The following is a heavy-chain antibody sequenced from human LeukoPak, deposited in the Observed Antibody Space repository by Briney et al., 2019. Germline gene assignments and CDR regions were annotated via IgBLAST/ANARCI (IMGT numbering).Heavy chain of an antibody. CDR3: AKGARFFFYGMDV. D-gene: IGHD6-6*01. V-gene: IGHV3-30*18. J-gene: IGHJ6*02. Sequence: PGGSLRLSRAASGFTFSSYGIHWVRQAPGKGLEWVAIISNDGSNEYYADSVKGRFTISRDNSKNTVYLQMNSLRAEDTALYYCAKGARFFFYGMDVWGQGTTVTVFS. CDR1: GFTFSSYG. CDR2: ISNDGSNE.